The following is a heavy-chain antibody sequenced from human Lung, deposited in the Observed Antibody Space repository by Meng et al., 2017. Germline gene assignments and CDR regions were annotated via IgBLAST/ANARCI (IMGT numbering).Heavy chain of an antibody. CDR3: AHSWGSGYYFGPLDY. D-gene: IGHD3-22*01. CDR1: GSSLSTSGVA. V-gene: IGHV2-5*02. J-gene: IGHJ4*02. Sequence: QITLKESGPALVKPTHTLTLTCTSSGSSLSTSGVAVGWIRQPPGKALEWLALIYWDDEKRYSPSLKSRLTITKDTSKNHVVLTMTNMDPVDTATYYCAHSWGSGYYFGPLDYWGQGTLVTVSS. CDR2: IYWDDEK.